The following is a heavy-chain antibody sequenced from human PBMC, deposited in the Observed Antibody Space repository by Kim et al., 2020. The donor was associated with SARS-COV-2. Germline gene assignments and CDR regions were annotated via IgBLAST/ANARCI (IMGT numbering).Heavy chain of an antibody. J-gene: IGHJ4*01. D-gene: IGHD3-16*01. CDR1: GLTFGNYA. V-gene: IGHV3-23*01. CDR3: ARVRELHYDYLERAFD. Sequence: GGSLRLSCTASGLTFGNYAMSWVRQAPGRGLEWVSIISNTERGADYPYAVKGRGRITGDSAKNTRLLQMKKHTAEDAAMDDCARVRELHYDYLERAFD. CDR2: ISNTERGA.